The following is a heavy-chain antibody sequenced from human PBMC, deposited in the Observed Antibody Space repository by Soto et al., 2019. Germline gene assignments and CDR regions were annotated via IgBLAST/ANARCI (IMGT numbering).Heavy chain of an antibody. CDR2: ISSHGGST. V-gene: IGHV3-64D*08. D-gene: IGHD3-10*01. CDR3: VKGYYCSGSYGHYYYYGMEV. CDR1: GFTFSSYA. Sequence: GGSLRLSCSASGFTFSSYAMHWVRQAPGKGLEYVSAISSHGGSTYYADSVKGRFTISRDNSKNTLYLQMSSLRAEDTAVYYFVKGYYCSGSYGHYYYYGMEVWAQRTTGIVSS. J-gene: IGHJ6*02.